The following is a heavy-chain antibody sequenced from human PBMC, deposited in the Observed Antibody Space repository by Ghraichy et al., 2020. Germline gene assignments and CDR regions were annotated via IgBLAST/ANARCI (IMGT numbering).Heavy chain of an antibody. D-gene: IGHD2/OR15-2a*01. CDR1: GGSFSGYL. Sequence: PETLSLTCAVYGGSFSGYLWGWVRQPPGKGLEWLAEISHGGTTNYNPSLKSRVTISLDTSKSQFSLKLTSVTGADTAVYYCARRRYYGVQSDWYFELWGRGTLVTVSS. V-gene: IGHV4-34*01. CDR3: ARRRYYGVQSDWYFEL. J-gene: IGHJ2*01. CDR2: ISHGGTT.